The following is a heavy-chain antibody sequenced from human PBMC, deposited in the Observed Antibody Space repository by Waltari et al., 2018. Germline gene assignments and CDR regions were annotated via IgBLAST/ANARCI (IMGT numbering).Heavy chain of an antibody. V-gene: IGHV1-69*05. Sequence: QVQLVQSGAEVKRPGSSVKVSCRASGGIFTNYAISWVRQAPGQGLEWRGGIIPIVGTANSAQKFQGRLTITSDESTSTAYMELSSLRPEDTAVYFCARDLGAMKVTSALEIWGQGTRVTVSS. CDR3: ARDLGAMKVTSALEI. CDR1: GGIFTNYA. CDR2: IIPIVGTA. J-gene: IGHJ3*02. D-gene: IGHD3-10*01.